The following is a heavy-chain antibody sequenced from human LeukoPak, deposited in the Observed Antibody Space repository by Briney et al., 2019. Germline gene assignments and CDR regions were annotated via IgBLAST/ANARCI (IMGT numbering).Heavy chain of an antibody. CDR1: GYTFTGYY. CDR2: INPTSFGT. D-gene: IGHD6-19*01. J-gene: IGHJ5*02. V-gene: IGHV1-2*02. Sequence: ASVKLSCKASGYTFTGYYIHWVRQAPGQGIECMGWINPTSFGTKYEQKFQGRVTMTRDTSISTDYMELSDLRSDDTAVYYCARFRGSGWYSFDLWGQGTLVTVSS. CDR3: ARFRGSGWYSFDL.